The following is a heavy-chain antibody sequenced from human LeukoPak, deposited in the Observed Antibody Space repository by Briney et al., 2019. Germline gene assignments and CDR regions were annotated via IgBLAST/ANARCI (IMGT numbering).Heavy chain of an antibody. Sequence: GESLKISCKGSGYSFTSYWIGWVRQMPGKGLEWMGIIYSGDSDTRYSPSFQGQVTISADKSISTAYLQWSSLKASDTAMYYCATLEDTAMVPGGMDVWGQGTTVTVSS. CDR3: ATLEDTAMVPGGMDV. CDR2: IYSGDSDT. V-gene: IGHV5-51*01. CDR1: GYSFTSYW. J-gene: IGHJ6*02. D-gene: IGHD5-18*01.